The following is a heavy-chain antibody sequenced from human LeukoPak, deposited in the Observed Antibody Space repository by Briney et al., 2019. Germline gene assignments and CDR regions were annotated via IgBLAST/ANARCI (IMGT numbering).Heavy chain of an antibody. V-gene: IGHV4-34*01. CDR3: ARWEGGSYYDFDY. Sequence: SETLSLTCPVYRWSFSGYYWGWIRQPPGKGREWIGEINHSGSTNYNPSLKSRVTISVDTSTNQFSLKLSSVTAADTAVYYCARWEGGSYYDFDYWGQGTLVTVSS. CDR1: RWSFSGYY. CDR2: INHSGST. D-gene: IGHD1-26*01. J-gene: IGHJ4*02.